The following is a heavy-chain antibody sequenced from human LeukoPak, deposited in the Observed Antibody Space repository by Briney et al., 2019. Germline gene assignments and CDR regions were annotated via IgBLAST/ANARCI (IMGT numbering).Heavy chain of an antibody. Sequence: GGSLRLSCAASGFAFSSYAIHWVRQAPGKGLEWVAVISYDGSNKYYADSVKGRFTISRDNSRNTLYLHMNSLRAEDTAVYYCAKDRVSTVTTNYFDYWGQGTLVTVSS. CDR1: GFAFSSYA. J-gene: IGHJ4*02. CDR2: ISYDGSNK. D-gene: IGHD4-17*01. V-gene: IGHV3-30-3*02. CDR3: AKDRVSTVTTNYFDY.